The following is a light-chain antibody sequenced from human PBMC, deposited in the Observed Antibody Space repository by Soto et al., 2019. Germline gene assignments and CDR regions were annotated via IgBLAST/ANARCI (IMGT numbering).Light chain of an antibody. Sequence: NFMLTQPHSVSESPGKTVTISCTRSSGSIASNYVQWYQQRPGSAPTPVIYEDNERPFGIPDRFSGSIDSSSTSAALTTSGLKTDDEADYYCQSYHSGNVVFGGGTKLTV. V-gene: IGLV6-57*04. CDR3: QSYHSGNVV. J-gene: IGLJ2*01. CDR2: EDN. CDR1: SGSIASNY.